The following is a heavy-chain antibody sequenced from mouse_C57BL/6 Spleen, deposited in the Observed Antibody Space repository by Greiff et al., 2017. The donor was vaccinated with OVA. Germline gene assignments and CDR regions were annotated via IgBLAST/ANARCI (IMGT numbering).Heavy chain of an antibody. D-gene: IGHD2-3*01. CDR2: INPNYGTT. Sequence: EVQLQQSGPELVKPGASVKISCKASGYSFTDYNMNWVKQSHGKSLEWIGVINPNYGTTSYNQKFKGKATLTVDQASSTAYMQLNSLTSEDSAVYYCARSDYDGYRYYFDYWGQGTTLTVSS. CDR1: GYSFTDYN. CDR3: ARSDYDGYRYYFDY. J-gene: IGHJ2*01. V-gene: IGHV1-39*01.